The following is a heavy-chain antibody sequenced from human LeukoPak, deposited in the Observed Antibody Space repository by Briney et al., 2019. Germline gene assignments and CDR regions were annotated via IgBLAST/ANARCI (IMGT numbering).Heavy chain of an antibody. CDR3: ARVDEGRNGVTVGY. Sequence: PGGSLRLSCAASGFTFSDYYMSWIRQAPGKGLEWVSYISSSSGYTSYADSVKGRFTISRDNAKNSLYLQVNSLRAEDTAVYYCARVDEGRNGVTVGYWGQGTLVTVSS. CDR1: GFTFSDYY. D-gene: IGHD2-8*01. V-gene: IGHV3-11*06. J-gene: IGHJ4*02. CDR2: ISSSSGYT.